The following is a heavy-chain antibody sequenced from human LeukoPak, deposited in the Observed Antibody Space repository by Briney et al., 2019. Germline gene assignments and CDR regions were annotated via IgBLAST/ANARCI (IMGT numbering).Heavy chain of an antibody. V-gene: IGHV3-74*01. D-gene: IGHD6-6*01. CDR2: ISPTGSTT. CDR1: GFSFSGHW. Sequence: GGSLRLSCIASGFSFSGHWMHWARQLPGKGLVWVSRISPTGSTTSYADSVKGRFTVSRDNAKDTLYLQVNNLRAEDTAVYYCARGPNSNWSGLDFWGQGTLLTVSS. J-gene: IGHJ4*02. CDR3: ARGPNSNWSGLDF.